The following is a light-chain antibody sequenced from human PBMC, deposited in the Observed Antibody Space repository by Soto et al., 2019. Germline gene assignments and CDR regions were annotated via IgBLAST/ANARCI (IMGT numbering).Light chain of an antibody. J-gene: IGLJ2*01. CDR1: SSDIGSYNY. CDR2: EVS. V-gene: IGLV2-14*01. CDR3: AAWDDSLNGVI. Sequence: QSALTQPASVSGSPGQSITISCTGTSSDIGSYNYVSWYQQHPGKAPKLMIYEVSNRPSGVSNRFSGSKSGNTASLAISGLQSGDEADYYCAAWDDSLNGVIFGGGTKLTVL.